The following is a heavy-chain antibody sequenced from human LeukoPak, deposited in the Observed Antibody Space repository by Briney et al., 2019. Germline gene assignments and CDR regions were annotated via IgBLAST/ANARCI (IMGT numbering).Heavy chain of an antibody. D-gene: IGHD4-11*01. V-gene: IGHV3-30*04. CDR2: ISYDGSNK. Sequence: SGGPLRLSCAASGFTFSTFTMHWVRQAPGKGLEWVAVISYDGSNKNYADSVKGRFTISRDNSKNILYLQMNSLRGEDTALYYCARQDDYSFDYWGQGTLVPVSS. J-gene: IGHJ4*02. CDR3: ARQDDYSFDY. CDR1: GFTFSTFT.